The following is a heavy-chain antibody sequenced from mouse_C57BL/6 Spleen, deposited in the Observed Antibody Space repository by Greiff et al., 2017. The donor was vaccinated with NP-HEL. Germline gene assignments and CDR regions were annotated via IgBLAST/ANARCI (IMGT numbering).Heavy chain of an antibody. J-gene: IGHJ3*01. CDR2: IYPGDGDT. V-gene: IGHV1-82*01. Sequence: QVHVKQSGPELVKPGASVKISCKASGYAFSSSWMNWVKQRPGKGLEWIGRIYPGDGDTNYNGKFKGKATLTADKSSSTAYMQLSSLTSEDSAVYFCAPHYYGSSYVGFAYWGQGTLVTVSA. CDR1: GYAFSSSW. D-gene: IGHD1-1*01. CDR3: APHYYGSSYVGFAY.